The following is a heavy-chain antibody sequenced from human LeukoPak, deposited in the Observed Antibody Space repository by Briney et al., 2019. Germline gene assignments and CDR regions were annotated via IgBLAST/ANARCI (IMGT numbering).Heavy chain of an antibody. J-gene: IGHJ4*02. Sequence: KPGGSPRLSCAASGFTFTNAWMSWVRQAPGKGLEWVGRIKSKIDGGTTDYAAPVKGRFTISRDDSKNTLYLQMNSLKTEDRGVYYCAARYNWNDLAYWGQGTLVTVSS. CDR2: IKSKIDGGTT. V-gene: IGHV3-15*01. CDR3: AARYNWNDLAY. D-gene: IGHD1-1*01. CDR1: GFTFTNAW.